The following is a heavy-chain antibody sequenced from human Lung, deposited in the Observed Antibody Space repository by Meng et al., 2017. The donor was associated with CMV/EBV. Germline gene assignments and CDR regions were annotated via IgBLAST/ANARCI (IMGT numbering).Heavy chain of an antibody. Sequence: FSHYAMSWVRQARGKGLEWVSVIRGPGGGTYYADSVKGRFTISRDNSKNTLFLQMNSLIAEDTAVYYCAKDGLKDSSGYYPTPFDYWGQGTLVTVSS. J-gene: IGHJ4*02. V-gene: IGHV3-23*01. CDR2: IRGPGGGT. CDR3: AKDGLKDSSGYYPTPFDY. D-gene: IGHD3-22*01. CDR1: FSHYA.